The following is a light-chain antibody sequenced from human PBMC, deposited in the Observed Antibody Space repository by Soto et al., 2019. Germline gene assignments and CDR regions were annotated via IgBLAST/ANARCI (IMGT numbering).Light chain of an antibody. CDR1: VLAKKY. Sequence: SYELTQPSSVSVSPGQTARITCSGDVLAKKYARWFQQKPGQAPMVVIYKDSERPAGITELFSGSSSGTTVTLTISGAQVEDEADYYCYSATTNTLGVFGGGTKLTVL. CDR3: YSATTNTLGV. J-gene: IGLJ3*02. CDR2: KDS. V-gene: IGLV3-27*01.